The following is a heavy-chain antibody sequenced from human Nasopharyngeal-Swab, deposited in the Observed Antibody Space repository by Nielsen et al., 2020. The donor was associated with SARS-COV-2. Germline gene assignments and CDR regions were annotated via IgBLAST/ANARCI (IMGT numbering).Heavy chain of an antibody. CDR2: INTNTGHP. V-gene: IGHV7-4-1*02. J-gene: IGHJ6*02. D-gene: IGHD6-13*01. Sequence: WVRQAPGQGLEWMGWINTNTGHPTYAQGFTGRFVFSLDTSASTAYLQISSLKAEDTAVYNCARAGRGSSSWYVMDYYYGMDVWGQGTTVTVSS. CDR3: ARAGRGSSSWYVMDYYYGMDV.